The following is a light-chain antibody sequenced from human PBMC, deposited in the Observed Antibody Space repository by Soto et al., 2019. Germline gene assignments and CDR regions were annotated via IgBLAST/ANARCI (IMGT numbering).Light chain of an antibody. CDR2: DAS. J-gene: IGKJ4*01. CDR1: QSINRH. Sequence: EIVLTQSPATLSLSPGERATLSCRASQSINRHLAWYQQKPGQAPRLLILDASDRATGIPARFSGSGSGTDFTLTISSLEPEDFAVYYCQQRSKWPPVTFGGGTKVDIK. V-gene: IGKV3-11*01. CDR3: QQRSKWPPVT.